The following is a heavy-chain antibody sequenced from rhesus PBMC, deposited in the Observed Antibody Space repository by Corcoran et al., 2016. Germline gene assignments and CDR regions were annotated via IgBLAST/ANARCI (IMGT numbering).Heavy chain of an antibody. J-gene: IGHJ5-1*01. CDR1: GYSFTSSW. CDR3: AKDRTSLTNRFDV. D-gene: IGHD4-11*01. V-gene: IGHV5S1*01. CDR2: IYPGVSDT. Sequence: EVQLVQSGAEVKRPGESLRISCKTYGYSFTSSWSSGVRQMPGKGLEWMVSIYPGVSDTRYTPSFQGHVTISADKSISTTYLLWSSLKASDTATYYCAKDRTSLTNRFDVWGPGVLVTVSS.